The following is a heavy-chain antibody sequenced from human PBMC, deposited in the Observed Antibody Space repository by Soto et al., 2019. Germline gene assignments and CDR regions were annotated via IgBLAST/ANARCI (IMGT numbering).Heavy chain of an antibody. Sequence: ASVKVSCKASGYTFTSYYMHWVRQAPGQGLEWMGIINPSGGSTSYAQKFQGRVTMTRDTSTSTVYMELSSLRSEDTAVYYCARDFGYCSGGSCYAVLPDAFDIWGQGTMVT. CDR2: INPSGGST. V-gene: IGHV1-46*03. D-gene: IGHD2-15*01. CDR3: ARDFGYCSGGSCYAVLPDAFDI. J-gene: IGHJ3*02. CDR1: GYTFTSYY.